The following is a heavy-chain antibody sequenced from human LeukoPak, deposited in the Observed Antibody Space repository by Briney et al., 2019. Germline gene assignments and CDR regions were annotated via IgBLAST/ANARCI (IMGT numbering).Heavy chain of an antibody. CDR3: ARTTALYYYMDV. J-gene: IGHJ6*03. Sequence: ASVKVSCKASGYTFTGHYMHWVRQASGQGLEWMGWINPNSGGTNYAQKFQGRVTMTRDTSISTAYMELSRLRSDDTAVYYCARTTALYYYMDVWGKGTTVTVSS. D-gene: IGHD1-1*01. CDR1: GYTFTGHY. CDR2: INPNSGGT. V-gene: IGHV1-2*02.